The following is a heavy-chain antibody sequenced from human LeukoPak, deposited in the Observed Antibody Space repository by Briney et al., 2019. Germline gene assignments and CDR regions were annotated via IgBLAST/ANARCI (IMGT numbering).Heavy chain of an antibody. V-gene: IGHV3-73*01. J-gene: IGHJ4*02. CDR1: GFAFSGSA. Sequence: PGGSLKLSCAASGFAFSGSAMHWVRQASGKGLEWVGRIKSKADSYATVYAASVKGRFTISRDDSKNTAYLQMNSLKSEDTAVYYCTRLMHPYYFDYWGQGTLVTVSS. CDR2: IKSKADSYAT. CDR3: TRLMHPYYFDY.